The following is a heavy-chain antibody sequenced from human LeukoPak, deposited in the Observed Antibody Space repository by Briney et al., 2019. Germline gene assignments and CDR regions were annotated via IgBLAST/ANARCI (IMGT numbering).Heavy chain of an antibody. D-gene: IGHD4-23*01. J-gene: IGHJ3*02. CDR2: ISSSTNTI. CDR1: GFTFSSYS. Sequence: TGGSLRLSCAASGFTFSSYSMNWVRQAPGKGLEWVSYISSSTNTIYYADSVKGRFTIPRDNAKNSLFLQMNSLRDEDTAVYYCARGGYGANDDAFDIWGQGTMVTVSS. CDR3: ARGGYGANDDAFDI. V-gene: IGHV3-48*02.